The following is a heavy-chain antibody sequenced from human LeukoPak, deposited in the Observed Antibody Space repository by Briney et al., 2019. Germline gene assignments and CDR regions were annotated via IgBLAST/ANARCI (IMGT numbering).Heavy chain of an antibody. Sequence: SETLSLTCTVYGGSFSDYYWSWIRQPPGKGLEWIGEINHSGTTNYNPSLKSRVTISVDTSKNQFSLKLSSVTAADTAVYYCARGSLGYCSSTSCYAGGSFDYWGQGTLVTVSS. V-gene: IGHV4-34*01. CDR2: INHSGTT. CDR3: ARGSLGYCSSTSCYAGGSFDY. D-gene: IGHD2-2*01. CDR1: GGSFSDYY. J-gene: IGHJ4*02.